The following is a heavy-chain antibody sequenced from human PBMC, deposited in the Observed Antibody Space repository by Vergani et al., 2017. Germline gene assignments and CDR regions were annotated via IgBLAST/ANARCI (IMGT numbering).Heavy chain of an antibody. CDR2: IHHSGDT. J-gene: IGHJ6*02. CDR1: DSSIMTNPC. CDR3: ARHRGSGGFFRSSYLYGMDV. D-gene: IGHD3-10*01. Sequence: QVQLQQSGPGLLKPSETLTLTCDVSDSSIMTNPCWGCFRQPPGKWLEWIGCIHHSGDTHYNSSLKSRVSTSIVSSSKFSLSMTSVTAADTAIYYCARHRGSGGFFRSSYLYGMDVWGQGTTVTVSS. V-gene: IGHV4-38-2*01.